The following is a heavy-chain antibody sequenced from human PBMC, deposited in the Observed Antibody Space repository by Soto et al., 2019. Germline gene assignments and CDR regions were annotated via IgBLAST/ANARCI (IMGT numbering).Heavy chain of an antibody. Sequence: EVQLVESGGGLVKPGGSLRLSCAASGFTFSSYSMNWVRQAPGKGLEWVSSISSSSSYIYYADSVKGRFTISRDNAKNSQYLPMNSLRAEDTAVYYCARDQPGYSYGYGLGYWGQGTLVTVSS. CDR3: ARDQPGYSYGYGLGY. CDR1: GFTFSSYS. V-gene: IGHV3-21*01. J-gene: IGHJ4*02. D-gene: IGHD5-18*01. CDR2: ISSSSSYI.